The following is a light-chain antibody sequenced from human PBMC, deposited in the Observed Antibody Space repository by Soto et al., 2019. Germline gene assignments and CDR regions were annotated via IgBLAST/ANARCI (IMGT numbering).Light chain of an antibody. CDR2: DAS. CDR1: QRISSW. J-gene: IGKJ1*01. V-gene: IGKV1-5*01. Sequence: DIQMTQSPSTLSAAVGARGTITCRASQRISSWVAWYQQKPGKSPKRLMYDASSLESGVPPRFSPSGSGTEFTLTINRLQPDDFATYYCQQYNSFSHNFGQGTKVDIK. CDR3: QQYNSFSHN.